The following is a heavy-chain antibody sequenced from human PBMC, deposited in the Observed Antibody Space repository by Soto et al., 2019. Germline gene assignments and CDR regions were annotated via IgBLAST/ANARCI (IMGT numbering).Heavy chain of an antibody. CDR3: ARARLWFGELFRGNFDY. V-gene: IGHV4-30-2*01. Sequence: SETLSLTCAVSGGSISSGGYSWSWIRQPPGKGLEWIGYIYHSGSTYYNPSLKSRVTISVDRSKNQFSLKLSSVTAADTAVYYCARARLWFGELFRGNFDYWGQGTLVTVSS. CDR2: IYHSGST. CDR1: GGSISSGGYS. D-gene: IGHD3-10*01. J-gene: IGHJ4*02.